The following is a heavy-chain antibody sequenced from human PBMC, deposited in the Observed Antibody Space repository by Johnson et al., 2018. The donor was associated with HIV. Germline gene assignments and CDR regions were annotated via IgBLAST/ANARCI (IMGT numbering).Heavy chain of an antibody. CDR3: ARERDPERGSQQSGVYAFYI. D-gene: IGHD3-10*01. CDR2: ISYDGSNN. V-gene: IGHV3-30*03. J-gene: IGHJ3*02. Sequence: VQLVESGGGVVQAGGSLRLSCAASGFTFNTYGMHWVRQAPGKGLEWVAVISYDGSNNDYADSVKGRFTISSDNSKNTLFLQMNSLTAGDTAVYYCARERDPERGSQQSGVYAFYIWGQGTMVTVSS. CDR1: GFTFNTYG.